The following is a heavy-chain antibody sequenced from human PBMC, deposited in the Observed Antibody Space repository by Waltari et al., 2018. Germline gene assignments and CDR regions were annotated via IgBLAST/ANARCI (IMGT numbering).Heavy chain of an antibody. D-gene: IGHD1-26*01. V-gene: IGHV3-48*01. J-gene: IGHJ2*01. CDR1: GFTFSSFS. CDR2: ISSSSSTI. Sequence: EVQLVESGGGLVQPGGSLRLSCAASGFTFSSFSMNWVRNTPGKGLVWISYISSSSSTIYYADSVKGRFTISRDNAKNSLYLQMNSLRAEDAAIYYCARDLFSPTWYFDLWGRGTLVTVSS. CDR3: ARDLFSPTWYFDL.